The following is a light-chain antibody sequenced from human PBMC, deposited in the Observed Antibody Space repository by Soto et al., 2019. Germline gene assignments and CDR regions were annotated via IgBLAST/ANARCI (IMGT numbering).Light chain of an antibody. CDR1: QSISMW. CDR3: QEYNSDSRT. CDR2: RSS. Sequence: DIQMTQSPSTLSASVGDRVTITCRASQSISMWLAWYQQKPGRAPKLLIYRSSNLETGVPSRFSGAGSGTEFTLTISNLQPDDLGTYFCQEYNSDSRTFGQGTKVEIK. V-gene: IGKV1-5*03. J-gene: IGKJ1*01.